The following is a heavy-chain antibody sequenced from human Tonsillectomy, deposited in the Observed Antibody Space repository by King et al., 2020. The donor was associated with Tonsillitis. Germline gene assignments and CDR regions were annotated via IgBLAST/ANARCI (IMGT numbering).Heavy chain of an antibody. CDR3: AKGNEQWLASTFDY. V-gene: IGHV3-9*01. D-gene: IGHD6-19*01. Sequence: VQLVESGGGLVQPGRSLRLSCAASGFTFDDYAMHWVRQVPGKGLEWVSGISWNSGSIGYADSVKGRFTISRDNAKNSLYLQMNSLRAEDTALYYCAKGNEQWLASTFDYWGQGTLVTVSS. J-gene: IGHJ4*02. CDR1: GFTFDDYA. CDR2: ISWNSGSI.